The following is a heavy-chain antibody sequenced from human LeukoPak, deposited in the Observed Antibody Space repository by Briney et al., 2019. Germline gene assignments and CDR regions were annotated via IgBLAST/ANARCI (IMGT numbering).Heavy chain of an antibody. CDR2: ISGNSGSDT. CDR3: AKVSSSGRPYFFDY. Sequence: GGSLRLSCAASGFTFSSYAMGWVRQAPGKGLEWFSAISGNSGSDTYYADAVKGRFTISRDNSKTTLYLEMNSLRAEDTAVYYCAKVSSSGRPYFFDYWGQGSLVAVSS. J-gene: IGHJ4*02. CDR1: GFTFSSYA. V-gene: IGHV3-23*01. D-gene: IGHD3-3*01.